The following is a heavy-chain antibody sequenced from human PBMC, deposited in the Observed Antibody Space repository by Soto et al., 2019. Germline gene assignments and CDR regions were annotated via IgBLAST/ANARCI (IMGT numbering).Heavy chain of an antibody. CDR2: IIPIFGTA. D-gene: IGHD2-2*01. V-gene: IGHV1-69*06. CDR1: GGTFSSYA. CDR3: ARDRGIVVVPAALNWFDP. Sequence: SVKVSCKASGGTFSSYAISWVRQAPGQGLEWMGGIIPIFGTANYAQKFQGRVTITADKSTSTAYMELSSLRSEDTAVYYCARDRGIVVVPAALNWFDPWGQGTLVTVSS. J-gene: IGHJ5*02.